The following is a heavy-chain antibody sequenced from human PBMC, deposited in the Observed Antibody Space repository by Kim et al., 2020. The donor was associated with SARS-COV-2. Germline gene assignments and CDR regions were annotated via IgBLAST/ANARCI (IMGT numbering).Heavy chain of an antibody. J-gene: IGHJ3*02. Sequence: YSPYFQGQVTISADKSISTAYLQWSSLKASDTAMYYCARLTNDGGKAFDIWGQGTMVTVSS. V-gene: IGHV5-51*01. CDR3: ARLTNDGGKAFDI. D-gene: IGHD1-1*01.